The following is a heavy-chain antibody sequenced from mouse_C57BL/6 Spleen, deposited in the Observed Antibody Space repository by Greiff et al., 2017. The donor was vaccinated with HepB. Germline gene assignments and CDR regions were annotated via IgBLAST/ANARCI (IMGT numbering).Heavy chain of an antibody. D-gene: IGHD3-2*02. CDR2: IDPEDGET. CDR3: ARREAETAQAIDY. Sequence: EVQLQQSGAELVKPGASVKLSCTASGFNIKDYYMHWVKQRTEQGLEWIGRIDPEDGETIYAPKFQGKATITADTSSNTAYLQLSSLTSEDTAVYYCARREAETAQAIDYWGQGTTLTVSS. CDR1: GFNIKDYY. J-gene: IGHJ2*01. V-gene: IGHV14-2*01.